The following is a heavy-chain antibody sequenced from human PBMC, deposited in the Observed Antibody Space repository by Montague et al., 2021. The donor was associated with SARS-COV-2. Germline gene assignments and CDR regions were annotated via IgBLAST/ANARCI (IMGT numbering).Heavy chain of an antibody. D-gene: IGHD5-12*01. CDR3: ARAHSGSWAHLDN. V-gene: IGHV4-61*02. CDR1: GGSISSGGYY. CDR2: IYTSGTT. Sequence: TLSLTRTVSGGSISSGGYYWSWIRQPAGKGLEWIGRIYTSGTTDYXFSLKSRVTISVDTSKNQFSLKLTSVTAADTAVYYCARAHSGSWAHLDNWGQGSLVTVSS. J-gene: IGHJ4*02.